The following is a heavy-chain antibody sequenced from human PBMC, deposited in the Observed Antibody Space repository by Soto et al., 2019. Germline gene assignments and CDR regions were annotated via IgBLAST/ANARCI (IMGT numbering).Heavy chain of an antibody. D-gene: IGHD3-3*01. CDR2: VFYSGST. Sequence: SETLSLTCTVSGGSITNYYWGWIRQPPGRGLQSIGYVFYSGSTNYNPSLKGRVTMSVDTSRDQVSLRLRSVTRADTAVYYCARDQYDFRSGSYYYAMEVWRQGTKVTVSS. CDR3: ARDQYDFRSGSYYYAMEV. J-gene: IGHJ6*02. CDR1: GGSITNYY. V-gene: IGHV4-59*01.